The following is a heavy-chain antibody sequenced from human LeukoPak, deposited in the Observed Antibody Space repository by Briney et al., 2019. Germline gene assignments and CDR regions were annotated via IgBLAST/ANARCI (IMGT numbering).Heavy chain of an antibody. CDR2: IYSGGGT. CDR1: GFSVSRNY. D-gene: IGHD4-11*01. Sequence: PGGSLRLSCAASGFSVSRNYMSWVRQAPGKGLEWVSLIYSGGGTNYADSVEGRLTTYRENNNKVLYLLMNRLCTETTAVYCEARSYSSHLFGMDVWGQGTTVTVSS. CDR3: ARSYSSHLFGMDV. J-gene: IGHJ6*02. V-gene: IGHV3-53*01.